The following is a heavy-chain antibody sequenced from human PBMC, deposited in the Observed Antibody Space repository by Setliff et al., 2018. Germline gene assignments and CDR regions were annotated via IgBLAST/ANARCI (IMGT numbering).Heavy chain of an antibody. CDR3: ATPGRDDLDSPFEPFDI. CDR2: IYHRGRK. D-gene: IGHD3-3*01. V-gene: IGHV4-38-2*01. CDR1: GASINSGHY. J-gene: IGHJ3*02. Sequence: SETLSLTCAVSGASINSGHYWGWIRQPPGKGLEWIATIYHRGRKYYNPSLQSRVSVSLDTSKNHFSLRLTSMTAADTAVYYCATPGRDDLDSPFEPFDIWGQGTRVTVS.